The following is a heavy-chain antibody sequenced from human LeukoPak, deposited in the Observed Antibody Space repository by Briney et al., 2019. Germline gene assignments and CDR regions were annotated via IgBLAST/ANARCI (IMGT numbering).Heavy chain of an antibody. Sequence: PGGSLRLSCAASGFTFSSNSMNWVRQAPGQGLEWVSYISPRSSTIYYADSVKGRFTVSRDNAKNSLYLQMNSLRDEDTAVYYCARDVDYALDYWGQGTLVTVSS. V-gene: IGHV3-48*02. CDR3: ARDVDYALDY. J-gene: IGHJ4*02. D-gene: IGHD4-17*01. CDR1: GFTFSSNS. CDR2: ISPRSSTI.